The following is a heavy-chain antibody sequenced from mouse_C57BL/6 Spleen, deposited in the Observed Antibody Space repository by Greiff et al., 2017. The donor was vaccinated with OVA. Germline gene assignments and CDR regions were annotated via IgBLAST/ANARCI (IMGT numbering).Heavy chain of an antibody. CDR3: ARNPLGSSYRYFDV. CDR1: GYSFTDYN. J-gene: IGHJ1*03. V-gene: IGHV1-39*01. Sequence: EVKLMESGPELVKPGASVKISCKASGYSFTDYNMNWVKQSNGQSLEWIGVINPNYGTTSYNQKFKGKATLTVDQSSSTAYMQLNSLTSEDSAVYYCARNPLGSSYRYFDVWGTGTTVTVSS. D-gene: IGHD1-1*01. CDR2: INPNYGTT.